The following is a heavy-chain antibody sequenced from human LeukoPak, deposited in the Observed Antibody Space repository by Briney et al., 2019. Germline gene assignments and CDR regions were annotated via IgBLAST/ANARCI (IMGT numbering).Heavy chain of an antibody. J-gene: IGHJ2*01. CDR3: ARDADQSCGGDCRIYWYFDL. V-gene: IGHV3-21*01. CDR1: GFTFSHYT. D-gene: IGHD2-21*02. CDR2: ISGTSRYI. Sequence: GGSLRLSCAASGFTFSHYTINWVRQAPGKGLEWVSSISGTSRYIYYADSVKGRFTISRDNAKNSVYLQMNSRRAEDSAVYYCARDADQSCGGDCRIYWYFDLWGRGTLVTVSS.